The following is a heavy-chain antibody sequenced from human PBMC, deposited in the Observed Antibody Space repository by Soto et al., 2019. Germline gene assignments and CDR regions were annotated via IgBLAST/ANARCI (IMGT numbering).Heavy chain of an antibody. D-gene: IGHD3-10*01. CDR2: IYYSGST. CDR1: GGSISSRSYF. CDR3: ARHYGSGSYILNWWFDP. V-gene: IGHV4-39*01. J-gene: IGHJ5*02. Sequence: PSETLSLTCTVSGGSISSRSYFCGWISQPPGKGLGEIGSIYYSGSTYYNPSLKSRVTMSVETSKNQCSLKMSSVTAADTAVYYCARHYGSGSYILNWWFDPWGQGTLVTVSS.